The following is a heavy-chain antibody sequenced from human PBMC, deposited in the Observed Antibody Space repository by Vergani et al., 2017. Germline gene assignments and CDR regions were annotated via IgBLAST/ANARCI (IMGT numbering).Heavy chain of an antibody. V-gene: IGHV3-30-3*01. CDR1: GSTFSSYA. J-gene: IGHJ4*02. CDR3: ARGRGSVIVATMADY. Sequence: QVQLVESGGGVVQPGRYLRLSCAASGSTFSSYAMHWVRQAPGKGLEWVAVISYDGSNKYYADSVKGRCTIVRDNSKNTLYLEIISLSAEEQAVYYCARGRGSVIVATMADYWGQGTLVTVSS. D-gene: IGHD5-12*01. CDR2: ISYDGSNK.